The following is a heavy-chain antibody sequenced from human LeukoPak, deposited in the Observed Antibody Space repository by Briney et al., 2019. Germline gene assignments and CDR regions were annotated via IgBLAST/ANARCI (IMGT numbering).Heavy chain of an antibody. CDR1: GFFVGSSY. CDR2: INANSGTT. CDR3: AKPISGGLAVTADWFHP. D-gene: IGHD6-19*01. V-gene: IGHV3-23*01. Sequence: GGSLRLSCAPSGFFVGSSYMGGFGQAPGKGLEWVSTINANSGTTSYAASVRGRFSISRDNSKSTLYLQLSTLRADDTATYYCAKPISGGLAVTADWFHPWGQGTLVVVSS. J-gene: IGHJ5*01.